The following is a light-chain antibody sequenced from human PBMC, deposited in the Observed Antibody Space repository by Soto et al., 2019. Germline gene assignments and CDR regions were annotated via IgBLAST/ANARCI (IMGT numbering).Light chain of an antibody. CDR1: QSVSTN. CDR3: QPYNNWPLT. J-gene: IGKJ4*01. CDR2: DTS. V-gene: IGKV3-15*01. Sequence: IVLTQSPGTLSLSPGERATHSCRASQSVSTNLAWYQQKPGQAPRLLIYDTSTRATGVPTRFSGSRSGAEFTLTINSLQSEDFAVYYCQPYNNWPLTVGGRTMV.